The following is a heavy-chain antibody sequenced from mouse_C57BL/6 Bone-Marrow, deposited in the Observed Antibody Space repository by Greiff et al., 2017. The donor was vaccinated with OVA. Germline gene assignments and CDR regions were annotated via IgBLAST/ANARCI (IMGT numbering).Heavy chain of an antibody. CDR3: ARKGDVLDY. J-gene: IGHJ2*01. CDR2: IDPSDSET. CDR1: GYTFTSYW. D-gene: IGHD3-3*01. V-gene: IGHV1-52*01. Sequence: VKLQQPGAELVRPGSSVKLSCKASGYTFTSYWMHWVKQRPIQGLEWIGNIDPSDSETHYNQKFKDKATLTVDKSSSTAYMQLSSLTSEDSAVYYCARKGDVLDYWGQGTTLTVSS.